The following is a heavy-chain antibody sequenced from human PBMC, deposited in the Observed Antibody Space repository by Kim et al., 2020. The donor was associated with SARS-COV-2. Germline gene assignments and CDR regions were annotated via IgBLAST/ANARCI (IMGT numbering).Heavy chain of an antibody. Sequence: SKNYSIDSLKTRFTIDRANDTHTLYLQMNSLRAEDTAVYYCARDSYGMDVWGQGTTVTVSS. CDR2: SKN. CDR3: ARDSYGMDV. J-gene: IGHJ6*02. V-gene: IGHV3-30*10.